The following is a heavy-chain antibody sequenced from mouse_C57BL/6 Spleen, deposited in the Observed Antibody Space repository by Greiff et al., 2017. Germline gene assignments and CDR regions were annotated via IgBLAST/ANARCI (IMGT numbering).Heavy chain of an antibody. CDR2: INPSTGGT. J-gene: IGHJ1*03. Sequence: VHVKQSGPELVKPGASVKISCKASGYSFTGYYMNWVKQSPEKSLEWIGEINPSTGGTTYNQKFKAKATLTVDKSSSTAYMQLKSLTSEDSAVYYCARRGEGYFDVWGTGTTVTVSS. CDR1: GYSFTGYY. CDR3: ARRGEGYFDV. V-gene: IGHV1-42*01.